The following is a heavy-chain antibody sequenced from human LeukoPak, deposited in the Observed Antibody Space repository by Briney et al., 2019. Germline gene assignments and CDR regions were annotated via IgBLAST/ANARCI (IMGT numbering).Heavy chain of an antibody. CDR3: AKKGRTYTDYGGYYDYMDV. CDR2: IYHSGST. V-gene: IGHV4-59*08. J-gene: IGHJ6*03. Sequence: PSETLSLTCTVSGGSISSDYWTWIRQPPGKGLEWIGCIYHSGSTKYNPSLKSRVTISVATSKNQFSLNLRSVTATDTAVYYCAKKGRTYTDYGGYYDYMDVWGKGTTVTVS. CDR1: GGSISSDY. D-gene: IGHD4-17*01.